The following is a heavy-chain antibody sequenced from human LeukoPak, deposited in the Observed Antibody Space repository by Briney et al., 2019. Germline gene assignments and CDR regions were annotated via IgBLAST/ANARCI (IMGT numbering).Heavy chain of an antibody. CDR2: ISGSGGST. CDR3: AKRSVFDGYNSYFDY. D-gene: IGHD5-24*01. Sequence: PGGSLRLSCAAPGFTFSSYAMSWVRQAPGKVLEWVSAISGSGGSTYYADSVKGRFTISRDNSKNTLYLQMNSLRAEDTAVYYCAKRSVFDGYNSYFDYWGQGTLVTVSS. CDR1: GFTFSSYA. J-gene: IGHJ4*02. V-gene: IGHV3-23*01.